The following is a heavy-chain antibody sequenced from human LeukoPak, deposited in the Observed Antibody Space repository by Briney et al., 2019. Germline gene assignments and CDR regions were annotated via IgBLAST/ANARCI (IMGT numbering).Heavy chain of an antibody. J-gene: IGHJ3*02. V-gene: IGHV1-69*06. CDR2: IIPIFGTA. CDR1: GGTFSSYA. Sequence: GASVKVSCKASGGTFSSYAISWVRQAPGQGLEWMGGIIPIFGTANCAQKFQGRVTITADKSTSTAYMELSSLRSEDTAVYYCAAGHDAFDIWGQGTMVTVSS. D-gene: IGHD6-13*01. CDR3: AAGHDAFDI.